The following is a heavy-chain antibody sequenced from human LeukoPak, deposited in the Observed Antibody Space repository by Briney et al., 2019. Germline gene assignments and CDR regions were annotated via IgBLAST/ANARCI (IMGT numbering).Heavy chain of an antibody. CDR2: IYYSGSA. CDR1: GGSVSSGDYY. Sequence: SQTLSLTCTVSGGSVSSGDYYWSWIRQPPGKGLEWIGYIYYSGSAYSNPSLKSRVTISVDTSKNQFSLKLSSVTAADTAVYYCASYYYVSSGHYRYFDLWGRGTLVTVSS. J-gene: IGHJ2*01. CDR3: ASYYYVSSGHYRYFDL. V-gene: IGHV4-30-4*01. D-gene: IGHD3-22*01.